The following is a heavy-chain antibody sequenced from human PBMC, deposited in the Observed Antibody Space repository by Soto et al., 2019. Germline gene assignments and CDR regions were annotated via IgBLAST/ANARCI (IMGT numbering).Heavy chain of an antibody. CDR3: AQGQPWFGGNYFDY. CDR2: IFWNDDK. V-gene: IGHV2-5*01. CDR1: GFSLSTTRVG. J-gene: IGHJ4*02. Sequence: QITLKESGPTLVKPTQTLTLTCTFSGFSLSTTRVGVGWIRQPPGKALEWLALIFWNDDKRYSPSLKSRLTITKDTSKNQVVLTMTNMDPVDTATYYCAQGQPWFGGNYFDYWGQGTLVTVSS. D-gene: IGHD3-10*01.